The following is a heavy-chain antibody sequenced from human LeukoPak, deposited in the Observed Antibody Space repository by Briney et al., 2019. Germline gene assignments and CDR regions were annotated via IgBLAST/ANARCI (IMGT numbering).Heavy chain of an antibody. Sequence: GGSLRLSCAASGFTFSSYWMSWVCQAPGRGLEWVANMNQDGSQKYYVDSVKDRFTISRDNAKNSLYLQMNSLRDEDTAVYYCASGSLARGGSDYWGQGTLVTVSS. D-gene: IGHD2-2*03. CDR2: MNQDGSQK. CDR1: GFTFSSYW. V-gene: IGHV3-7*01. J-gene: IGHJ4*02. CDR3: ASGSLARGGSDY.